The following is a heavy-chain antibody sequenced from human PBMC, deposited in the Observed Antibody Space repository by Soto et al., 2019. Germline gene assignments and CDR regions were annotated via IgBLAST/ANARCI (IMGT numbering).Heavy chain of an antibody. Sequence: EVQLVESGGGLVQPGGSLRLSCAASGFTFSSYSMNWVRQAPGKGLEWVSYISSGSITYAESVKGRFTISRDTAKNSLYLQMNSLRDEDTAVYYCARDLAYAFDYWGQGKLVTVYS. CDR3: ARDLAYAFDY. CDR1: GFTFSSYS. D-gene: IGHD3-16*01. J-gene: IGHJ4*02. CDR2: ISSGSI. V-gene: IGHV3-48*02.